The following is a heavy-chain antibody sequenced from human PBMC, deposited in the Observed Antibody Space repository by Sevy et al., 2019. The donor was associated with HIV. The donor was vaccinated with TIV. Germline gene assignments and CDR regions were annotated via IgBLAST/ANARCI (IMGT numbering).Heavy chain of an antibody. D-gene: IGHD2-15*01. J-gene: IGHJ4*02. CDR3: ARLPGGSGGSCYPNCFDY. CDR2: ISYDGSNK. Sequence: GGSLRLSCAASGFTFSSYAMHWVRQAPGKGLEWVAVISYDGSNKYYADSVKGRFTISRDNSKNRLYLQMNSLRAEDTAVYYCARLPGGSGGSCYPNCFDYWGQGTLVTVSS. V-gene: IGHV3-30-3*01. CDR1: GFTFSSYA.